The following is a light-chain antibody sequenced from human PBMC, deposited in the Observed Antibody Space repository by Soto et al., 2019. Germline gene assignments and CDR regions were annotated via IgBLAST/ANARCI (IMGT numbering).Light chain of an antibody. CDR2: EAS. CDR3: QQRSNWPPGIT. Sequence: EIVLTQSPAILSLSPGERATLSCRASQTVYNSLSRFQQKPGQAPRLLIYEASNRATGIPDRFSGSGSGADFTLTISSLEPEDFAVYYCQQRSNWPPGITFGQGTRLDIK. V-gene: IGKV3-11*01. J-gene: IGKJ5*01. CDR1: QTVYNS.